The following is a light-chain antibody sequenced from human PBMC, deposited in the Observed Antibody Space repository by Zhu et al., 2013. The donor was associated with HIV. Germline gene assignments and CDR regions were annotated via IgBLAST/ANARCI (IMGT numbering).Light chain of an antibody. CDR1: QSVSSSY. Sequence: EIVLTQSPGTVSLSPGERAALSCRASQSVSSSYLAWYLQKPGRAPRLLIYGASNRATGIPDRFSGSGSGTDFTLTISRLEPEDFAVYFCQHYGSSWTFGQGTKVEIK. CDR3: QHYGSSWT. J-gene: IGKJ1*01. V-gene: IGKV3-20*01. CDR2: GAS.